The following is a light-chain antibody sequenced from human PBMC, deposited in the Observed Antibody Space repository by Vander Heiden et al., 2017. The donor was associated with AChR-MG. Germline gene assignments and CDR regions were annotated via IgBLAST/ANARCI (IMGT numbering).Light chain of an antibody. CDR2: DKN. Sequence: SQLTQDPAVSVALGQTVRITCQGDSLGSYYSIWYHQQPGQAPVLVIFDKNSRPSGIPARFSASSSANNASFTITGAQAEDEADYYCNCPDTSGNHFVFGRGTKLTVL. V-gene: IGLV3-19*01. J-gene: IGLJ2*01. CDR3: NCPDTSGNHFV. CDR1: SLGSYY.